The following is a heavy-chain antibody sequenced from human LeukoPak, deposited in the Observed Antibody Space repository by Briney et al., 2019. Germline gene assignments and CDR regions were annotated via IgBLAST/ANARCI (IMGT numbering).Heavy chain of an antibody. D-gene: IGHD3-22*01. Sequence: ASVKVSFKASGYTFTSYYMHWVRQAPGQGLEWMVIINPRGGSTSYAQKFQGRVTMNRDMSTSTVYMELSSLRSEDTAVYYCAREEESDVTWDSSGWPFDYWGQGTLVTVSS. CDR3: AREEESDVTWDSSGWPFDY. CDR1: GYTFTSYY. CDR2: INPRGGST. V-gene: IGHV1-46*01. J-gene: IGHJ4*02.